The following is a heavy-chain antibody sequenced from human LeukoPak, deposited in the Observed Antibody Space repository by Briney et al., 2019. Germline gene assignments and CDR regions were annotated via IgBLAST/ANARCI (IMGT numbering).Heavy chain of an antibody. CDR3: AKERSAGWPYDY. CDR2: IKQDGSEK. V-gene: IGHV3-7*05. Sequence: PGGSLRLSCAASGFTFSSYWMSWVRQAPGKGLEWVANIKQDGSEKYYADSVKGRFTISRDNAKNSLYLQMNSLRVEGTAIYYCAKERSAGWPYDYWGHGTLVTASS. J-gene: IGHJ4*01. D-gene: IGHD6-19*01. CDR1: GFTFSSYW.